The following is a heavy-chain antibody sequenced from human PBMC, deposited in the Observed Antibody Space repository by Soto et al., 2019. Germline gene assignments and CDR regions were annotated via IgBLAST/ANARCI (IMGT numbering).Heavy chain of an antibody. Sequence: QVQLVQSGAEVKKPGSSVKVSCKASGGSFSRYSISWVRQAPGQGLEWMGGIIPIFDASNYAEKFQGRVTITADESTTTAYLELRSLRSEDTAIYFCATDGARIAARHWGQGPLVTVSS. CDR2: IIPIFDAS. D-gene: IGHD6-6*01. CDR3: ATDGARIAARH. J-gene: IGHJ4*02. CDR1: GGSFSRYS. V-gene: IGHV1-69*01.